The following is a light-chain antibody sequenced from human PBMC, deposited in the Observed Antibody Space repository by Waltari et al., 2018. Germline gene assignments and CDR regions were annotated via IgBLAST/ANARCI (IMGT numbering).Light chain of an antibody. V-gene: IGKV3-11*01. CDR1: QTVETY. Sequence: EIVLTQSPATLSLSPGERATLSCRASQTVETYLAWYQQKPSQAPRLLLFDASSRATGIPAKFSGSGSGTDFTLTVTNLEPEDFAVYYCQQRSNWPYTFGQGTRVEIK. CDR3: QQRSNWPYT. J-gene: IGKJ2*01. CDR2: DAS.